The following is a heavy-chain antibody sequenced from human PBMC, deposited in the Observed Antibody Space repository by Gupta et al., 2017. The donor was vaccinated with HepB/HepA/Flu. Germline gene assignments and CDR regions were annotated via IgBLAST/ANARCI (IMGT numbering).Heavy chain of an antibody. D-gene: IGHD1-26*01. CDR1: GFTFSSYS. Sequence: ELQLVEAGRGLVKPGGSLRLSCAASGFTFSSYSMNWVRQAPGEGLEWVSSISSSNSSIYYAEVVNGRFTISRADAKNSLNVQMTSLTAAHTAVEYCSGDEHSQDYSSLDVW. V-gene: IGHV3-21*06. J-gene: IGHJ6*03. CDR3: SGDEHSQDYSSLDV. CDR2: ISSSNSSI.